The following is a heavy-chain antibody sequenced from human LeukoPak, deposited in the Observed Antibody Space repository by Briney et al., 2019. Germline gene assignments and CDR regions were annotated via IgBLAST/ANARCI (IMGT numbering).Heavy chain of an antibody. J-gene: IGHJ4*02. D-gene: IGHD1-7*01. Sequence: SETLSLTCTVSGGSISSSSYYWGWIRQPPGKGLEWIGSIYYSGSTYYNPSLKSRVTISVDTSKNQFSLKLSSVTAADTAVYYCARGTAGTTHFDYWGQGTLVTVSS. CDR3: ARGTAGTTHFDY. CDR1: GGSISSSSYY. CDR2: IYYSGST. V-gene: IGHV4-39*01.